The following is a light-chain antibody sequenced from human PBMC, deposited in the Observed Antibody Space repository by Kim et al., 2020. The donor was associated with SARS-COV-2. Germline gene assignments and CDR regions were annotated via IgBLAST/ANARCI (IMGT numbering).Light chain of an antibody. J-gene: IGKJ1*01. CDR2: NAS. V-gene: IGKV3-20*01. Sequence: SPGERATLSCRARQSVRSSYLAWYQQKPGQAPRLLIYNASNRATGIPDRFSGSGSGTDFTLTISRVQPEDFAVYYCQQYGDSPRTFGQGTKVDIK. CDR1: QSVRSSY. CDR3: QQYGDSPRT.